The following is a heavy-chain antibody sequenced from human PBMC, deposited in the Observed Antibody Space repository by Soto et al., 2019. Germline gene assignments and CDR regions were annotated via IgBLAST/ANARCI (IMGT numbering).Heavy chain of an antibody. V-gene: IGHV4-39*01. CDR2: IYYSGST. Sequence: SETLSLTCTVSGGSISSSSYYWGWIRQPPGKGLEWIGSIYYSGSTYYNPSLKSRVTISVDTSKNQFSLKLSSVTAADTAVYYCARRVVVAPNWFDPWGQGTLV. CDR3: ARRVVVAPNWFDP. J-gene: IGHJ5*02. CDR1: GGSISSSSYY. D-gene: IGHD2-2*01.